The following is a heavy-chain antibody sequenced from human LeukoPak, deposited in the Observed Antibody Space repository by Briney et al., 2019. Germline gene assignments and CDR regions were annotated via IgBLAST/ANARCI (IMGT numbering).Heavy chain of an antibody. D-gene: IGHD2-15*01. CDR3: AKGGSGHFADL. V-gene: IGHV3-23*01. Sequence: WGSLRLSCAASGFIFNNYGLIWVRQAPGKGLQWVSAISNDGGGTTYADFVKGRFTISRDNSKNTLFLQMSSLRAEDTALYYCAKGGSGHFADLWGQGTLVTVSS. J-gene: IGHJ5*02. CDR2: ISNDGGGT. CDR1: GFIFNNYG.